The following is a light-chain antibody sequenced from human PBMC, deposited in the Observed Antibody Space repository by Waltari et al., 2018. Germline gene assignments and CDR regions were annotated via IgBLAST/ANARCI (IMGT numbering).Light chain of an antibody. CDR1: QSVTSSF. CDR3: QQYGSSPGYT. Sequence: EIVLTQSPGTLSLSPGERATLSCRARQSVTSSFLAWYQQNTGQAPRLLSYGASSRATGIPDRFSGSGSGTDFTLTISRLEPEDFAVYFCQQYGSSPGYTFGQGTKLEIK. J-gene: IGKJ2*01. V-gene: IGKV3-20*01. CDR2: GAS.